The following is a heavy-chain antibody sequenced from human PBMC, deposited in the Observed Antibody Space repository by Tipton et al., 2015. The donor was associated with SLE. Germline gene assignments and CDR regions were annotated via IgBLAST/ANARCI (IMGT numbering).Heavy chain of an antibody. J-gene: IGHJ2*01. CDR3: ARGSDGEYVRYFDV. V-gene: IGHV4-4*07. CDR2: IYSSGDR. D-gene: IGHD4-17*01. CDR1: GGSISFDY. Sequence: TLSLTCTVSGGSISFDYWSWIRQSAGRGLGWIGRIYSSGDRDYNPSLRSRVTMSIDASQNRVSLRLKSVSAADTAVYYCARGSDGEYVRYFDVWGPGTPVTVSS.